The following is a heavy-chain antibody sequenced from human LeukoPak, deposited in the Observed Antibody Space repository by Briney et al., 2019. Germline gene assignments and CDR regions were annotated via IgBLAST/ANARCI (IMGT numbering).Heavy chain of an antibody. J-gene: IGHJ4*02. D-gene: IGHD2-2*01. Sequence: SETLSFTCAVYGGSFSGYYWSWIRQPPGKGLEWIGNIYHSGSTYYNPSLKSQVTISVDTSKNQFSLKLSSVTAADTAVYYCARRYCSSTICYDDRGAFDYWGQGTLVTVSS. CDR1: GGSFSGYY. CDR3: ARRYCSSTICYDDRGAFDY. V-gene: IGHV4-34*01. CDR2: IYHSGST.